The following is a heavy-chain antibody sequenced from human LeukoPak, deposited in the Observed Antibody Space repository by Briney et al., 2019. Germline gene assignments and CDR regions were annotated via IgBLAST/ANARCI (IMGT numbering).Heavy chain of an antibody. CDR1: GGSISSSY. CDR3: ARQGPLTTTVTTRTNPFDY. D-gene: IGHD4-11*01. Sequence: PSETLSLTCTVSGGSISSSYWSWIRQPPGKGLEWIGYIYYSGSTNYNPSLKSRVTISVDTSKNQFSLKLNSVTAADTAVYYCARQGPLTTTVTTRTNPFDYWGQGTLVTVFS. CDR2: IYYSGST. V-gene: IGHV4-59*08. J-gene: IGHJ4*02.